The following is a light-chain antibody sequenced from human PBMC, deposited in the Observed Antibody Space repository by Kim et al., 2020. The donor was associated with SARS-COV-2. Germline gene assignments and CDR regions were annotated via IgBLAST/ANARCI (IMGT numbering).Light chain of an antibody. CDR1: HSSH. CDR2: DAS. CDR3: QQRSNWPYT. J-gene: IGKJ2*01. V-gene: IGKV3-11*01. Sequence: TLALRPGDSATQSGRARHSSHLDWDQPQPGQAPRLLIYDASNRATGSPARFSGSGAGTDFTLTISSLEREDFAVYYSQQRSNWPYTCGQETKLEI.